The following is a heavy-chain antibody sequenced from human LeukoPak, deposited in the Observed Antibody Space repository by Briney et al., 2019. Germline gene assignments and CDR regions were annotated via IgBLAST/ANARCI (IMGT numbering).Heavy chain of an antibody. Sequence: GGSLRPSCAASGFTVSSNYMSWVRQAPGKGLEWVSVIYSGGSTYYADSVKGRFTISRDNSKNTLYLQMNSLRAEDTAVYYCARGPGAFDYWGQGTLVTVSS. V-gene: IGHV3-66*02. D-gene: IGHD1-26*01. CDR2: IYSGGST. CDR1: GFTVSSNY. CDR3: ARGPGAFDY. J-gene: IGHJ4*02.